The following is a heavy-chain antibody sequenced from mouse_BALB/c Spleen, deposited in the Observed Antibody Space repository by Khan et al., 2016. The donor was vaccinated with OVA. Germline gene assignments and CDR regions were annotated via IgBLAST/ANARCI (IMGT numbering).Heavy chain of an antibody. V-gene: IGHV1-69*02. CDR2: IDPSDSYT. CDR3: GRYGNCVAY. Sequence: QVQLQQPGAELVKPGASVKLSCKASGYTFTSYWMQWVKQRPGQGLEWIGEIDPSDSYTNYNQKFKAKATLTVDKSSSTAYIQLSSLTSEDSAVYYCGRYGNCVAYLGQGSLVTVSA. CDR1: GYTFTSYW. D-gene: IGHD2-1*01. J-gene: IGHJ3*01.